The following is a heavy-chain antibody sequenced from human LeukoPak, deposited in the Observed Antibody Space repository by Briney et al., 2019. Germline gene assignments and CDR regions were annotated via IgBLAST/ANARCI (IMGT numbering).Heavy chain of an antibody. D-gene: IGHD3-22*01. CDR3: ARVSGGYYSWYFDY. Sequence: ASVKVSCKASGYTFTSYGISWVRQAPGQGLEWMGWISAYNGNTNYAQKLQGRVTMTTDTSTSTAYMELRSLRSDDTAVYYCARVSGGYYSWYFDYWGQGTLVTVSS. CDR2: ISAYNGNT. CDR1: GYTFTSYG. J-gene: IGHJ4*02. V-gene: IGHV1-18*01.